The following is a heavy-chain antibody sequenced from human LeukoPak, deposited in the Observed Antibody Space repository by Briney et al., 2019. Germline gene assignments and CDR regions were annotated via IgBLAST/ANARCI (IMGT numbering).Heavy chain of an antibody. CDR2: IYYSGST. CDR3: ARGGGNSGNDFDY. V-gene: IGHV4-59*01. CDR1: GGSIXXXY. Sequence: GGSIXXXYWXWXXXPPGKGLEWIGYIYYSGSTNYNPSLKSRVTISVDTSKNQFSLKLSSVTAADTAVYYCARGGGNSGNDFDYWGQGTLVTVSS. J-gene: IGHJ4*02. D-gene: IGHD4-23*01.